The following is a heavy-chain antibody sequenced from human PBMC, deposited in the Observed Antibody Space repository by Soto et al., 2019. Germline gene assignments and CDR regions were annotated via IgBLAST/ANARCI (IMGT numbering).Heavy chain of an antibody. J-gene: IGHJ5*02. D-gene: IGHD6-13*01. CDR1: GYTFINFD. Sequence: ASVKVSCRASGYTFINFDISWVRQAAGQGLEWLGWMNPGSGKTGYASKFQGRVAMTRDASTGTSHLELSSLTSDDTAVYYCARMASAGTLNWFDPWGQGTLVTVSS. V-gene: IGHV1-8*02. CDR3: ARMASAGTLNWFDP. CDR2: MNPGSGKT.